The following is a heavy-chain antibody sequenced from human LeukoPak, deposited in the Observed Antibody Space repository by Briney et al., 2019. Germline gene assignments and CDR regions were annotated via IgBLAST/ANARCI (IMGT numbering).Heavy chain of an antibody. D-gene: IGHD6-13*01. CDR2: ISGSGGST. V-gene: IGHV3-23*01. Sequence: GGSLRLSCAASGFTFSSYAMSWVRQAPGKGLEWVSAISGSGGSTYYADSVKGRFTISRDNSKNTLYLQMNSLRAEDTAVYYCAKDLWGGGGIAAAGTGGWGQGTLVTVSS. J-gene: IGHJ4*02. CDR3: AKDLWGGGGIAAAGTGG. CDR1: GFTFSSYA.